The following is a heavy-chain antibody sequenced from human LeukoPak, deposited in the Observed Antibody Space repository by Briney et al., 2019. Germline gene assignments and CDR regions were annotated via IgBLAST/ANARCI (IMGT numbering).Heavy chain of an antibody. CDR3: ARRIAAAGTGWFDP. CDR1: GGSISSYY. V-gene: IGHV4-59*08. J-gene: IGHJ5*02. D-gene: IGHD6-13*01. CDR2: IYYSGST. Sequence: SETLSLTCTVSGGSISSYYWSWIRQPPGKGLEWIGYIYYSGSTNYNPSLKSRVTISVDTSKHQFSLKLSSVTAADTAVYYCARRIAAAGTGWFDPWGQGTLVTVSS.